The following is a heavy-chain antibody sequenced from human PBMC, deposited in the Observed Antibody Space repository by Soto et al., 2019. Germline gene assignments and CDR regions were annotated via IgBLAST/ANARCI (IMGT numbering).Heavy chain of an antibody. Sequence: QVQLQESGPGLVKPSETLSLTCTVSSDSITNYYWSCIRQSPGKGLEWIGYIHDSGRSNYNPSLKSRVKISVDTSKKQFSLKLNSVTAADTAVYYCARVGGTRGWYWGQGTLVTVSS. CDR1: SDSITNYY. J-gene: IGHJ4*02. CDR2: IHDSGRS. V-gene: IGHV4-59*01. CDR3: ARVGGTRGWY. D-gene: IGHD2-15*01.